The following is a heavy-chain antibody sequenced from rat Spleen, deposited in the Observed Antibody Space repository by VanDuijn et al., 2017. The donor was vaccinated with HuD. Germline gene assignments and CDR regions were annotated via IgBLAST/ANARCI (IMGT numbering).Heavy chain of an antibody. CDR1: GFTFSNYY. CDR3: ARETGYNSYFDY. V-gene: IGHV5-25*01. CDR2: ISPSGGST. J-gene: IGHJ2*01. Sequence: EVQLVESGGGLVQPGRSLKLSCAASGFTFSNYYMAWVRQAPTKGLEWVASISPSGGSTYYRDSVKGRFTISRDNAKSTLYLQMDSLRSEDTATYYCARETGYNSYFDYWGQGVLVTVSS. D-gene: IGHD1-4*01.